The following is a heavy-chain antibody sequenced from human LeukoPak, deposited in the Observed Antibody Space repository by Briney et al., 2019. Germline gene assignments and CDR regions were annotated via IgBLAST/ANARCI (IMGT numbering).Heavy chain of an antibody. V-gene: IGHV3-11*06. CDR1: GFTFSDYY. D-gene: IGHD2-2*01. J-gene: IGHJ6*04. CDR3: ARDQFGCSSTSCYDPYYYYGMDV. Sequence: PGGSLRLSCAASGFTFSDYYMSWIRQAPGKGLEWVSYVSSSSGYTNYADSVKGRFTISRDNAKNSLYLQMNSLRAEDTAVYYCARDQFGCSSTSCYDPYYYYGMDVWGKGTTVTVSS. CDR2: VSSSSGYT.